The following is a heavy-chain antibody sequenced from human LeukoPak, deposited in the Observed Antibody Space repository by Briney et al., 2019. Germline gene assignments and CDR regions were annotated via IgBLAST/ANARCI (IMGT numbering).Heavy chain of an antibody. J-gene: IGHJ4*02. CDR1: GGSFSGYY. CDR3: ARGSRRPCIDY. Sequence: RSSETLSLTCAVYGGSFSGYYWGWIRQPPGKGLEWIGEINHSGSTNYNPSLRSRVTISVDTSKNQFSLKLSSVTAADTAVYYCARGSRRPCIDYWGQGTLVTVSS. V-gene: IGHV4-34*01. D-gene: IGHD2-15*01. CDR2: INHSGST.